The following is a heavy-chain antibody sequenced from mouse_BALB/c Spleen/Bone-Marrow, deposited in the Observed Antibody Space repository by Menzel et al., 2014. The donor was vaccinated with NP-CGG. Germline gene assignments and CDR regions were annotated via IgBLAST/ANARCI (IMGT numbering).Heavy chain of an antibody. CDR3: ARTGNYYGSSLDY. CDR2: INPFNDGT. V-gene: IGHV1-14*01. CDR1: GYTFTSYV. Sequence: VQLQQSGPELVKPGTSVKMSCKASGYTFTSYVIHWVKQKPGQGLEWIGYINPFNDGTKYNEKFKDKATLTSDKSSNTAYMELSSPTSEDSAVYYCARTGNYYGSSLDYWGQGTTLTVSS. D-gene: IGHD1-1*01. J-gene: IGHJ2*01.